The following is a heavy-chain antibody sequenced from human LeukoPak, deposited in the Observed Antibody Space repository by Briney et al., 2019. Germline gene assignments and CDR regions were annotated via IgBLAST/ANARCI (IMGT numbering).Heavy chain of an antibody. CDR3: ARVVPYTMVRPRGFDP. J-gene: IGHJ5*02. Sequence: SQTLSLTCTVSGGSISSGDYYWSWIRQPPGKGLEWIGYIYYSRSTYYNPSLKTRVTISVDTSKNQFSLKLSSVTAADTAVYYCARVVPYTMVRPRGFDPWGQGTLVTVSS. V-gene: IGHV4-30-4*01. CDR1: GGSISSGDYY. D-gene: IGHD3-10*01. CDR2: IYYSRST.